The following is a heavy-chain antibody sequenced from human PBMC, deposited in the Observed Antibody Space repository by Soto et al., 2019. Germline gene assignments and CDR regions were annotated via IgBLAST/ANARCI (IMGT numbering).Heavy chain of an antibody. D-gene: IGHD3-10*01. CDR3: ARAGQPDDALDI. Sequence: ASVKVSCKASGYTFTSYDINWVRQATGQGLEWMGWMNPNSGNTGYAQKFQGRVTMTRNTSISTAYMELSSLRSEDTAVYYCARAGQPDDALDIWGQGTMVTVSS. V-gene: IGHV1-8*01. J-gene: IGHJ3*02. CDR1: GYTFTSYD. CDR2: MNPNSGNT.